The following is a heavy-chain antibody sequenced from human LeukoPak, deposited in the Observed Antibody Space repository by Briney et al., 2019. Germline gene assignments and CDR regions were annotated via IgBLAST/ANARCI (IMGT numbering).Heavy chain of an antibody. Sequence: ASVKVSCKASGYTFTNYALHWVRQAPGQRLEWMGWINAGVGNIKYSQDFQGRVTITRDTSASTAYMDLSSLRSEDTAVYYCARGGSYLSAFDIWGQGTMVTVSS. J-gene: IGHJ3*02. CDR2: INAGVGNI. CDR3: ARGGSYLSAFDI. CDR1: GYTFTNYA. D-gene: IGHD1-26*01. V-gene: IGHV1-3*03.